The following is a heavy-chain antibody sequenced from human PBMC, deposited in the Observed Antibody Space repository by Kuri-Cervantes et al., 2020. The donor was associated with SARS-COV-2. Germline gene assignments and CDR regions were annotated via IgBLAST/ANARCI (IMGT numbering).Heavy chain of an antibody. CDR1: GYTLTELS. J-gene: IGHJ6*03. Sequence: ASVKVSCKVSGYTLTELSMHWVRQAPGKGLEWMGGFDPEDGETIYAQKFQGRVTMTEDTSTDTAYMELSSLRSEDTAVYYCATTPLAAAGMYYYYYYMDVRGKGTTVTVSS. D-gene: IGHD6-13*01. CDR2: FDPEDGET. V-gene: IGHV1-24*01. CDR3: ATTPLAAAGMYYYYYYMDV.